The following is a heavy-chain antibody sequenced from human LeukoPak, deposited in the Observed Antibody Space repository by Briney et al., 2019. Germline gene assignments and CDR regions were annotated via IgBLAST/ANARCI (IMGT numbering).Heavy chain of an antibody. V-gene: IGHV3-64*02. J-gene: IGHJ4*01. CDR1: GFNFRAYG. D-gene: IGHD3-10*01. CDR3: ERGRGGPPFDF. CDR2: ISADGGTT. Sequence: GGSLRLSCVASGFNFRAYGMHWVRQAPGQGLEYISAISADGGTTFHAESVKGGFTISRDNSKNTLYLQMGSLRIDDSALYYCERGRGGPPFDFWGHGTLITVSS.